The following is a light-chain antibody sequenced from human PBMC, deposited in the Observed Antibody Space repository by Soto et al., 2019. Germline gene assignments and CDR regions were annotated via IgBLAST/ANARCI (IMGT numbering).Light chain of an antibody. J-gene: IGKJ1*01. CDR1: QSVSSGH. V-gene: IGKV3-20*01. CDR3: QQYGHSLWT. Sequence: DIVLTQSPGTLSLSPGERASLSCRASQSVSSGHLAWYQRKRGQAPRLLISVASSRATGIPDRFSGSGSGTDFTLTISRLEPEDYAVYYCQQYGHSLWTFGQGTKVDIK. CDR2: VAS.